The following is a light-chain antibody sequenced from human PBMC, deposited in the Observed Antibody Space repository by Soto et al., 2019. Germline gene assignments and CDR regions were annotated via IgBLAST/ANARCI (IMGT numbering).Light chain of an antibody. J-gene: IGKJ3*01. Sequence: DIQMTQSPSTLSASIGDGVTITCRASQSVDSWLAWYQQKPGKAPKLLIYKASSLETGVPSRFSGSGSGTEFTLTISSLQPDDLATYYCQHYNTYPFTFGPGTKVDIK. CDR1: QSVDSW. CDR3: QHYNTYPFT. V-gene: IGKV1-5*03. CDR2: KAS.